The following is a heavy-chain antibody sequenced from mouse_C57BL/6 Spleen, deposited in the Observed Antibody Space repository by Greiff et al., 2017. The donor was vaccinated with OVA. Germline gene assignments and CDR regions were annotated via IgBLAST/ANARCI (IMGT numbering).Heavy chain of an antibody. CDR3: ARRAQAAMDY. J-gene: IGHJ4*01. CDR2: IDPSDSYT. Sequence: QVQLKQPGAELVMPGASVKLSCKASGYTFTSYWMHWVKQRPGQGLEWIGEIDPSDSYTNYNQKFKGKSTLTVDKSSSTAYMQLSSLTSEDSAVYYCARRAQAAMDYWGQGTSVTVSS. D-gene: IGHD3-2*02. V-gene: IGHV1-69*01. CDR1: GYTFTSYW.